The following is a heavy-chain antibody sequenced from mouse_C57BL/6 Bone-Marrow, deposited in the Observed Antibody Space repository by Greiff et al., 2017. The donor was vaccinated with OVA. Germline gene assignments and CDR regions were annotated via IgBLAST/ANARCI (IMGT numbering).Heavy chain of an antibody. Sequence: QVQLQQSGAELVKPGASVKMSCKASGYTFTSYWITWVKQRPGQGLEWIGDIYPGSGSTNYNEKFKSKATLTVDTSSSTAYMQLSSLTSEDSAVYYCARIYDGYYGFAYWGQGTLVTVSA. CDR1: GYTFTSYW. D-gene: IGHD2-3*01. CDR2: IYPGSGST. V-gene: IGHV1-55*01. CDR3: ARIYDGYYGFAY. J-gene: IGHJ3*01.